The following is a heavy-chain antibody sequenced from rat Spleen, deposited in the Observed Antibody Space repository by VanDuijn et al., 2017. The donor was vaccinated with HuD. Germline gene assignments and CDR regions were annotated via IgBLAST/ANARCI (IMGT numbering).Heavy chain of an antibody. J-gene: IGHJ2*01. CDR1: GITFSSHG. CDR3: SPLPGRNLYS. V-gene: IGHV5-19*01. CDR2: ISPSGGTI. D-gene: IGHD1-4*01. Sequence: EVQLVESGGGLVQPGRSLKLSCAASGITFSSHGMHWIRQAPTKGLEWVASISPSGGTIYYRDSVKGRLTISRDNAKSTLYLQMDSLRTEDTATYYCSPLPGRNLYSWGQGVMVTASS.